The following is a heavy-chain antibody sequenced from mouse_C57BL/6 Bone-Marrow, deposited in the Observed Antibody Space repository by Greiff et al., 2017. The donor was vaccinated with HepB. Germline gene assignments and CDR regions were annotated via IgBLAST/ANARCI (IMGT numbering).Heavy chain of an antibody. V-gene: IGHV3-8*01. CDR3: ARYPYYGSRGYWYFDV. CDR2: ISYSGST. J-gene: IGHJ1*03. CDR1: GYSITSDY. D-gene: IGHD1-1*01. Sequence: VQLKESGPGLAKPSQTLSLTCSVTGYSITSDYWNWIRKFPGNKLEYMGYISYSGSTYYNPSLKSRISITRDTSKNQYYLQLNSVTTEDTATYYCARYPYYGSRGYWYFDVWGTGTTVTVSS.